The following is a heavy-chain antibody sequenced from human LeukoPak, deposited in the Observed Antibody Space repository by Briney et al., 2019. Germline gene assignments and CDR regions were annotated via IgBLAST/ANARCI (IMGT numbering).Heavy chain of an antibody. CDR2: IYYSGST. Sequence: SETLSLTCTVSGGSISTHYWSWIRQPPGKGLEWMGYIYYSGSTTYNPSLKSRVTISVDTSKNQFSLRLSSVTAADTAVYYCARGTPSMVRGVVILWFDPWGQGTLVTVSS. D-gene: IGHD3-10*01. V-gene: IGHV4-59*11. CDR3: ARGTPSMVRGVVILWFDP. CDR1: GGSISTHY. J-gene: IGHJ5*02.